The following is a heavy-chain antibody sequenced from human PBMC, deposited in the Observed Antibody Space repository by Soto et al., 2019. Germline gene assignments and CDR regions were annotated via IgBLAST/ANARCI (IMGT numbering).Heavy chain of an antibody. CDR3: ARANTIFGVVIIRDYYYGMDV. V-gene: IGHV4-34*01. CDR1: GGSFSGYY. CDR2: INHSGST. J-gene: IGHJ6*02. Sequence: SETLSLTCAVYGGSFSGYYWSWIRQPPGKGLEWIGEINHSGSTNYNPSLKSRVTISVNTSKNQFSLKLSSVTAADTAVYYCARANTIFGVVIIRDYYYGMDVWGQGTTVTVSS. D-gene: IGHD3-3*01.